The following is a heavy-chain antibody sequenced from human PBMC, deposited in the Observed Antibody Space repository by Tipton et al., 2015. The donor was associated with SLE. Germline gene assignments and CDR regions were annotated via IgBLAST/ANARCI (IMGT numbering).Heavy chain of an antibody. CDR3: ARGGVVTLTQFDY. CDR2: IYYTGSA. Sequence: TLSLTCTVSGGSINSGGYYWSWIRQHPGKGLEWVGYIYYTGSAFYNPSLKSRISISVDTSKNQFSLKLSSATAADTAVYYCARGGVVTLTQFDYWGQGTLVTVSS. V-gene: IGHV4-31*03. D-gene: IGHD3-10*01. CDR1: GGSINSGGYY. J-gene: IGHJ4*02.